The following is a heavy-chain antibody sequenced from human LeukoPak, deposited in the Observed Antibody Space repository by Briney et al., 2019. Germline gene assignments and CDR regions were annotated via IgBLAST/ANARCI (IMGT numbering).Heavy chain of an antibody. CDR3: ARHRSSWLIDY. CDR1: GFTFNTYA. V-gene: IGHV3-23*01. J-gene: IGHJ4*02. Sequence: GGSLRLSCAASGFTFNTYAMSWVRQAPWERLQWVSGISDSGGNTYYADSVRGRFTISRDNSKDTLYLQMNSLRAEDTAVYYCARHRSSWLIDYWGQGTLVTVSS. D-gene: IGHD6-6*01. CDR2: ISDSGGNT.